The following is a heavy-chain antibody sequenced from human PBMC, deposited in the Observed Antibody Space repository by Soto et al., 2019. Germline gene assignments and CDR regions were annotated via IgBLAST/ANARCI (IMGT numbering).Heavy chain of an antibody. Sequence: ASVKVSCKASGYTFTSYYVHWVRQAPGQGLEWMGIINPSGGSTSYAQKFQGRVTMTRDTSMSTVYMELSSLRSEDTAVYYCAREDYIWGSYNYFDYWGQGTLVTVSS. CDR2: INPSGGST. V-gene: IGHV1-46*03. CDR1: GYTFTSYY. CDR3: AREDYIWGSYNYFDY. D-gene: IGHD3-16*01. J-gene: IGHJ4*02.